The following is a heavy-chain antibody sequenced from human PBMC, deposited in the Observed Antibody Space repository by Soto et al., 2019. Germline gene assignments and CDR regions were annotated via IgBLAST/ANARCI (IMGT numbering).Heavy chain of an antibody. CDR1: GYSFTTYA. CDR3: ARASGSSYWFDP. D-gene: IGHD1-26*01. V-gene: IGHV1-18*01. J-gene: IGHJ5*02. CDR2: ISAYNGNT. Sequence: ASVKVSCTASGYSFTTYAIHWVRLAPGQGLEWMGWISAYNGNTNYAQKLQGRVTMTTDTSTSTAYMELRSLRSDDTAVYYCARASGSSYWFDPWGQGTLVTVSS.